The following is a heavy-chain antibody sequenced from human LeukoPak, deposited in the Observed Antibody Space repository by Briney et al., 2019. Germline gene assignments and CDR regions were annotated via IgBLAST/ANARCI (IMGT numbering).Heavy chain of an antibody. J-gene: IGHJ4*02. D-gene: IGHD1-26*01. Sequence: GRSLRLSRAASGFTFSSYGMHWVRQAPGKGLEWVAVISYDGSNKYYADSVKGRFTISRDNSKNTLYLQMNSLRAEDTAVYYCAREWELTNFDYWGQGTLVTVSS. V-gene: IGHV3-30*03. CDR2: ISYDGSNK. CDR3: AREWELTNFDY. CDR1: GFTFSSYG.